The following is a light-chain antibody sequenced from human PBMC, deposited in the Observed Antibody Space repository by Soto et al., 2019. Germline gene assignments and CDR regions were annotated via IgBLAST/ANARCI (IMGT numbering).Light chain of an antibody. V-gene: IGKV1-39*01. Sequence: DIQMTQSPSSLSASVGDRVTITCRASQSISSYLNWYQQKPGKAPKLLIYAASSLQSGVPSRFSGSGSGTDLTLTISSRQPEDYATYYCQQSYSTPPTFGQGTKVEIK. CDR3: QQSYSTPPT. CDR2: AAS. J-gene: IGKJ1*01. CDR1: QSISSY.